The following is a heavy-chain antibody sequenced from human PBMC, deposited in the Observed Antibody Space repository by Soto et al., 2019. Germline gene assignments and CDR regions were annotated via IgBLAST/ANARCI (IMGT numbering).Heavy chain of an antibody. CDR2: MNPNSGNT. V-gene: IGHV1-8*01. D-gene: IGHD2-2*01. Sequence: QVQLVRSGAEVKKPGASVKVSCKASGYTFTSYDINWVRQATGQGLEWMGWMNPNSGNTGYAQKFQGRVTMTRNTSISTAYMELSSLRSEDTAVYYCARAEGYCSSTSCYGAYYYYYYMDVWGKGTTVTVSS. CDR1: GYTFTSYD. J-gene: IGHJ6*03. CDR3: ARAEGYCSSTSCYGAYYYYYYMDV.